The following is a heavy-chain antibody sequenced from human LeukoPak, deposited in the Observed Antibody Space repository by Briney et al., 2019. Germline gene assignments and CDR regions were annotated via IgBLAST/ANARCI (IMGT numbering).Heavy chain of an antibody. Sequence: PGGSLRLSCAASGFTFSSYAMSWVRQAPGKGLEWVSAISGSGGSTYYADSVKGRFTISRDNSKNTLYLQMNSLRAEDTAVYYCAKDSGMTGYCSGGSCYLFDYWGQGTLVTVSS. CDR2: ISGSGGST. V-gene: IGHV3-23*01. CDR3: AKDSGMTGYCSGGSCYLFDY. J-gene: IGHJ4*02. D-gene: IGHD2-15*01. CDR1: GFTFSSYA.